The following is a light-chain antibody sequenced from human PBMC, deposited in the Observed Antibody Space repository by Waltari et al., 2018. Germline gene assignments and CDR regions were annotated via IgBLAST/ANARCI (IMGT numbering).Light chain of an antibody. CDR1: RSHLGAGFE. Sequence: QSVLTPPPPVAGAPGTGGTLPPPGTRSHLGAGFEVFWYQQLPGSAPKLLIFASYKRSSGVPDRISGSTSGTSASLAITGLQAEDEADYYCQSYDSSLSGRVFGGGTRLTVL. V-gene: IGLV1-40*01. J-gene: IGLJ3*02. CDR3: QSYDSSLSGRV. CDR2: ASY.